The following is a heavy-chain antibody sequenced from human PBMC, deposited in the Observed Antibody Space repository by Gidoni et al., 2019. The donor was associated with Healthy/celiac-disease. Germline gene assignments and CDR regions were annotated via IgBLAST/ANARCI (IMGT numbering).Heavy chain of an antibody. V-gene: IGHV4-59*08. CDR2: IYYSGST. D-gene: IGHD3-16*01. CDR3: ARHLTEMYYYYYGMDV. J-gene: IGHJ6*02. Sequence: QVQLQESGPGLVKPSETLSLTCTVPGGSISSYYWSWIRQPPGKGLEWIGYIYYSGSTNYNPSLKSRVTISVDTSKNQFSLKLSSVTAADTAVYYCARHLTEMYYYYYGMDVWGQGTTVTVSS. CDR1: GGSISSYY.